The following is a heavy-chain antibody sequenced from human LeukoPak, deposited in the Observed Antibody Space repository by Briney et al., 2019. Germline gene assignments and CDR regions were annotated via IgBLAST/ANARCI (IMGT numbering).Heavy chain of an antibody. D-gene: IGHD3-22*01. V-gene: IGHV4-34*01. CDR1: GGSFSGYY. CDR3: ARTRSSGYLTFDY. J-gene: IGHJ4*02. CDR2: INHSGST. Sequence: SETLSLTCAVYGGSFSGYYWSWIRQPPGKGLEWIGEINHSGSTNYDPSLKSRVTISVDTSKNQFSLKLSSVTAADTAVYYCARTRSSGYLTFDYWGQGILVTVSS.